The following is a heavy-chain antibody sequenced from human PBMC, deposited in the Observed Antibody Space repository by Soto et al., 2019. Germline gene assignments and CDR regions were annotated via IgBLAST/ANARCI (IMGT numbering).Heavy chain of an antibody. J-gene: IGHJ6*02. Sequence: QVQLVQSGAEVKEPGSSVRVSCKASGGTFDNFIMNWVRQTPGQGLEWMGGIVPMLGTPTYAEKFKGRVTISATVSTSTMYMEVTSLRSEDTAIYYCASNGTYSSSLSQYSGMDVWGQGTTVTVSS. CDR3: ASNGTYSSSLSQYSGMDV. V-gene: IGHV1-69*01. CDR1: GGTFDNFI. CDR2: IVPMLGTP. D-gene: IGHD1-26*01.